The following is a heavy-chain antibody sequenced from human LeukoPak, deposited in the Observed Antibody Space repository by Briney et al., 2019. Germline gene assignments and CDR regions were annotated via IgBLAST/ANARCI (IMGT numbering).Heavy chain of an antibody. V-gene: IGHV4-30-2*01. Sequence: PSETLSLTCAVSGGSISSGGYSWSWIRQPPGKGLEWIGYIHHSGSTYYTASLKSRVTISVDRSKNQFSLKLSSVTAADTAVYYCARVVHYSSNMGVCHYMDVWGKGTTVTVSS. J-gene: IGHJ6*03. CDR1: GGSISSGGYS. D-gene: IGHD2-2*01. CDR2: IHHSGST. CDR3: ARVVHYSSNMGVCHYMDV.